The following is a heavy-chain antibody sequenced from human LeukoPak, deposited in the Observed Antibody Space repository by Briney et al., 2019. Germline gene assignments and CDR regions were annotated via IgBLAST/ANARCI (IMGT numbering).Heavy chain of an antibody. Sequence: SETLSLTCTVSGGSLSSYYWSWIRQPPGKGLEWIGYIYYSRSTNYNPSLKSRVTISVDTSKNQFSLKLSSVTAADTAVYYCARVPGSRYCSSTSCYVRWGQGTLVTVSS. J-gene: IGHJ4*02. CDR2: IYYSRST. CDR1: GGSLSSYY. D-gene: IGHD2-2*01. V-gene: IGHV4-59*01. CDR3: ARVPGSRYCSSTSCYVR.